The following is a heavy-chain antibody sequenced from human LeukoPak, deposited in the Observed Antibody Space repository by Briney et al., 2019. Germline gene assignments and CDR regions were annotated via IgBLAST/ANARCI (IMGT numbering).Heavy chain of an antibody. CDR3: GRDVGTSGCHTFDN. CDR1: GDSVSSINGA. D-gene: IGHD6-19*01. CDR2: TYYRSKWYN. V-gene: IGHV6-1*01. Sequence: SQTLSLTCTISGDSVSSINGAWNWIRQSPSRGLQWLGRTYYRSKWYNDYAVSVQGRVTINPDTSRNQFSLQLKSVTPDDTAVYYCGRDVGTSGCHTFDNWRQGTLDTVSS. J-gene: IGHJ4*02.